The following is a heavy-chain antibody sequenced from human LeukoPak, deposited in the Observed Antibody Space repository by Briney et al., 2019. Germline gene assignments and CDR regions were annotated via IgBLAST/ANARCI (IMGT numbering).Heavy chain of an antibody. CDR2: ISAYNGNT. Sequence: ASVKVSCKASGYTFTSYGISWVRQAPGQGLEWMGGISAYNGNTNYAQKLQGRVTMTTDTSTSTAYMELRSLRSDDTAVCYCARDPNAYCGGDCYPLFAFDIWGQGTMVTVSS. CDR3: ARDPNAYCGGDCYPLFAFDI. V-gene: IGHV1-18*01. J-gene: IGHJ3*02. D-gene: IGHD2-21*02. CDR1: GYTFTSYG.